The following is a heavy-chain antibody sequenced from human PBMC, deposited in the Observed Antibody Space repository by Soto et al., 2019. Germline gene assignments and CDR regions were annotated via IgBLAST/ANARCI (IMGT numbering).Heavy chain of an antibody. CDR1: GGSFSGYY. V-gene: IGHV4-34*01. Sequence: QVQLQQWGAGLLKPSETLSLTCAVYGGSFSGYYWSWIRQPPGKGLEWIGEINHSGSTNYNPSLKSRVTISVDTSKNQFSLKLSSVTAAYTAVYYCAGNGNSYYGMDVWGQGTTVTVSS. CDR3: AGNGNSYYGMDV. CDR2: INHSGST. D-gene: IGHD1-1*01. J-gene: IGHJ6*02.